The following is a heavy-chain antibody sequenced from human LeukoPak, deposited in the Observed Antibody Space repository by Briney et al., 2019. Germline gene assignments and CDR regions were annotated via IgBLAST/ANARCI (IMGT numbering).Heavy chain of an antibody. D-gene: IGHD5-24*01. CDR2: ISSGSSAM. CDR3: ARDRDGSLDY. CDR1: GFTFSSYS. Sequence: GGSLRLSCAASGFTFSSYSTNWVRQAPGKGLEWVSDISSGSSAMYYADSVRGRFAISRDNAKNSLYLQMNSLRAEDTAVYYCARDRDGSLDYWGQGTLVSVSS. J-gene: IGHJ4*02. V-gene: IGHV3-48*04.